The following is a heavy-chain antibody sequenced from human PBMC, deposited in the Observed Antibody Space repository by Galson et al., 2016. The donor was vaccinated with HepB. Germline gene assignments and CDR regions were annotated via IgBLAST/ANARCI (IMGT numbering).Heavy chain of an antibody. CDR2: IGGGGGSP. CDR1: GFTFSNFA. Sequence: SLRLSCAASGFTFSNFAMSWVRQAPGKGLEWVSAIGGGGGSPSYADSVKGRFTISRDNSTLYLQMNSLRAEDTAVYYCARDRLASGNHLDYWGQGTLVTVSS. CDR3: ARDRLASGNHLDY. D-gene: IGHD4-23*01. V-gene: IGHV3-23*01. J-gene: IGHJ4*02.